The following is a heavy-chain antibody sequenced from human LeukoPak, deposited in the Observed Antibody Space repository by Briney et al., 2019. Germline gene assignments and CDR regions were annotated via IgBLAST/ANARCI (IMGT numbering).Heavy chain of an antibody. V-gene: IGHV1-18*01. CDR3: ARFITQYQLLGWFDP. D-gene: IGHD2-2*01. CDR2: ISAYNGNT. J-gene: IGHJ5*02. CDR1: GYTFTSYG. Sequence: GASVKVSCKASGYTFTSYGIIWVRQAPGQGLEWMGWISAYNGNTNYAQKLQGRVTMTTDTSTSTAYMELRSLRSDDTAVYYCARFITQYQLLGWFDPWGQGTLVTVSS.